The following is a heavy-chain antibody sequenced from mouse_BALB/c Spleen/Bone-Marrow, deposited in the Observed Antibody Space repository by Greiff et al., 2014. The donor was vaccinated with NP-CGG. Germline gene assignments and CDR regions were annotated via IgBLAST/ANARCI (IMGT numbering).Heavy chain of an antibody. CDR1: GYSFTGYT. J-gene: IGHJ3*02. CDR3: ARGATMITT. Sequence: EVQLQQSGPELVKPGASMKISCKASGYSFTGYTVNWVKQSHGKNLGWIGLINPYNGGTTYNQKFKGKATLTVDKSSTTAYMELLSLTSEDSAVYYCARGATMITTWGQGTLVTVSA. D-gene: IGHD2-4*01. CDR2: INPYNGGT. V-gene: IGHV1-18*01.